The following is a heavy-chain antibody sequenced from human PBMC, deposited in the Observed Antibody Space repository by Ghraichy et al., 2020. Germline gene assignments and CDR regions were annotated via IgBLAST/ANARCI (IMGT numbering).Heavy chain of an antibody. J-gene: IGHJ5*02. CDR1: GYTFTGYY. D-gene: IGHD3-22*01. Sequence: ASVKVSCKASGYTFTGYYMHWVRQAPGQGLEWMGWINPNSGGTNYAQKFQGRVTMTRDTSISTAYMELSRLRSDDTAVYYCARVGARTYYYDSSSPDNWFDPWGQGTLVTVSS. CDR2: INPNSGGT. CDR3: ARVGARTYYYDSSSPDNWFDP. V-gene: IGHV1-2*02.